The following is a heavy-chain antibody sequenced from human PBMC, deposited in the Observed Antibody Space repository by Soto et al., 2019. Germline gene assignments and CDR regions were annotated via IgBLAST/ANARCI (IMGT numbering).Heavy chain of an antibody. Sequence: VGSLRLSCAASGFTFSSYGMHLFRQAPGKGLEWVAVISYDGSNKYYADSVKCRFTISRDNSKNTLYLQMNSLRAEDMAVYYSSGSYYYYGMDVWGQGTTVTVSS. D-gene: IGHD5-12*01. V-gene: IGHV3-30*03. J-gene: IGHJ6*02. CDR3: SGSYYYYGMDV. CDR2: ISYDGSNK. CDR1: GFTFSSYG.